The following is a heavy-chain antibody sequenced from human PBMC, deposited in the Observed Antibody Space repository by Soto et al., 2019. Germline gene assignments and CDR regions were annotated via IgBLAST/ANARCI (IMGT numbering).Heavy chain of an antibody. J-gene: IGHJ4*02. CDR3: AKGIVWFGELETYYFDY. CDR1: GFTLSSYA. V-gene: IGHV3-23*01. Sequence: PGGSLRLSCAASGFTLSSYAMSWVRQAPGKGLEWVSAISGSGGSTYYADSVKGRFTISRDNSKNTLYLQMNSLRAEDTAVYYCAKGIVWFGELETYYFDYWGQGTLVTVSS. D-gene: IGHD3-10*01. CDR2: ISGSGGST.